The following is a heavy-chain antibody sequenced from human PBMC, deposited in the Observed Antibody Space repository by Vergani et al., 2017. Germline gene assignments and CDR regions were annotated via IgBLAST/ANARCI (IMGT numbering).Heavy chain of an antibody. CDR1: GYTFNSYG. V-gene: IGHV1-18*01. D-gene: IGHD3-3*01. Sequence: QVQLVQSGAEVKKPGASVKVSCKASGYTFNSYGISWVRQAPGQGLEWMGWISAYNGNTNYAQKLQGRVTMTTGTSTSTAYMELRSLRSDDTAVYYCARWGLSYYDFWSGYSIYGMDVWGQGTTVTVSS. CDR2: ISAYNGNT. J-gene: IGHJ6*02. CDR3: ARWGLSYYDFWSGYSIYGMDV.